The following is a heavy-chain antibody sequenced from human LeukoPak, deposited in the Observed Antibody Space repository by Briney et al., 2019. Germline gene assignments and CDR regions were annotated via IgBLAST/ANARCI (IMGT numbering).Heavy chain of an antibody. Sequence: PSETLSLTCAVYGGSFSGYYWSWIRQPPGKGLEWIGEINHSGSTNYNPSLKSRVTISVDTSKNQFSLKLSSVTAADTAVYYCARDENLISPGTDVWGQGTTVTVSS. D-gene: IGHD2/OR15-2a*01. CDR3: ARDENLISPGTDV. CDR1: GGSFSGYY. CDR2: INHSGST. V-gene: IGHV4-34*01. J-gene: IGHJ6*02.